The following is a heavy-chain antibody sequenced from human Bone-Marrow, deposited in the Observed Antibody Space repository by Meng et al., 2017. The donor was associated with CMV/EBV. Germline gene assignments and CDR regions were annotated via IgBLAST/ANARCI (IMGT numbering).Heavy chain of an antibody. Sequence: GESLKISCAASGFTFSSYWMHWVRQAPGKGLEWVSSISRSNNYIYYADSVKGRFTISRDNAKNTLYLQMNSLRAEDTAVYYCARSGGSTYYDILTGPDGHDYWGQGTLGTVSS. D-gene: IGHD3-9*01. CDR3: ARSGGSTYYDILTGPDGHDY. CDR2: ISRSNNYI. CDR1: GFTFSSYW. V-gene: IGHV3-21*01. J-gene: IGHJ4*02.